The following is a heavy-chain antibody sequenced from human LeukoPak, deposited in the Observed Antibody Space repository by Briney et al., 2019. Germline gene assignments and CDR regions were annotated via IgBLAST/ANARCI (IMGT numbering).Heavy chain of an antibody. CDR2: ISAYNGNT. J-gene: IGHJ4*02. CDR1: GYTYSCNG. V-gene: IGHV1-18*01. CDR3: ARDHGHKSVDY. D-gene: IGHD2-21*01. Sequence: GASLKVSCKASGYTYSCNGISRLRQAYGQALERMGWISAYNGNTNYAQKFQGRVTMTTDTSTSTLYMEVRSLRSDDTDVYYCARDHGHKSVDYWGQGTLVTVSS.